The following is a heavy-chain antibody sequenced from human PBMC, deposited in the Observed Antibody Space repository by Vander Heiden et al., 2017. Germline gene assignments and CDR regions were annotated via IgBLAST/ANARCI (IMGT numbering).Heavy chain of an antibody. CDR1: GFTFSSYS. V-gene: IGHV3-48*02. CDR3: ARDLSSYSSDNWFDP. J-gene: IGHJ5*02. CDR2: ISSSSSTI. Sequence: EVQLVESGGGLVQPGGSLRLSCAASGFTFSSYSMNWVRQAPGKGLEWVSYISSSSSTIYYADSVKGRFTISRDNAKNSLYLQMNSLRDEDTAVYYCARDLSSYSSDNWFDPWGQGTLVTVSS. D-gene: IGHD6-19*01.